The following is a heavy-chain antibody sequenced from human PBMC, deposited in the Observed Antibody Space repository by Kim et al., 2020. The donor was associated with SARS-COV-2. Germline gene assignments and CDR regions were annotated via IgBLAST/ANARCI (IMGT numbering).Heavy chain of an antibody. CDR1: GGSISSYY. Sequence: SETLSLTCTVSGGSISSYYWSWIRQPPGKGLEWIGYIYYSGSTNYNPSLKSRVTISVDTSKNQFSLKLSSVTAADTAVYYCASRDITGIRFDYWGQGTLVTVSS. D-gene: IGHD1-20*01. CDR3: ASRDITGIRFDY. CDR2: IYYSGST. V-gene: IGHV4-59*01. J-gene: IGHJ4*02.